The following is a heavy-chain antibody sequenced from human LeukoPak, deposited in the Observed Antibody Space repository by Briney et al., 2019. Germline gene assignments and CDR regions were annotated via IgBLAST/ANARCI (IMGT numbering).Heavy chain of an antibody. CDR2: ISSGSEDT. CDR3: ARGYCSGGSYYFDY. D-gene: IGHD2-15*01. J-gene: IGHJ4*02. Sequence: GSLRLSCAASGFTFSAYSMSWIRQAPGKGLEWVSYISSGSEDTLYADSVKGRFTISRDNAKNSLYLQMNSLRAEDTAVYYCARGYCSGGSYYFDYWGQGTLVTVSS. CDR1: GFTFSAYS. V-gene: IGHV3-11*06.